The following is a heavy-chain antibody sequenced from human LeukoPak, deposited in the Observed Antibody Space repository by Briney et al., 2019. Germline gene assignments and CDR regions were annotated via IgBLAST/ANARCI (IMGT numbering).Heavy chain of an antibody. Sequence: GESLKISCKGCGYSFSSYWIGWVRQLPGKGLEWMGIIYPGDSDARYSPSFEGQVTISVDKSISTAYLQWSSLKASDTAMYYCARLSSSWFALDSWGQGTLVTVSS. D-gene: IGHD6-13*01. CDR1: GYSFSSYW. J-gene: IGHJ5*01. V-gene: IGHV5-51*01. CDR3: ARLSSSWFALDS. CDR2: IYPGDSDA.